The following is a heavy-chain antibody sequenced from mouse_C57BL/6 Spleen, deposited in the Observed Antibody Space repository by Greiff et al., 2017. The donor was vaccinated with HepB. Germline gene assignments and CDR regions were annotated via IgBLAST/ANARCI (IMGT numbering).Heavy chain of an antibody. CDR1: GFTFTDYE. Sequence: QVQLQQPGAELVRPGASVTLSCKASGFTFTDYEMHWVKQTPVKGLEWIGAIYPETGGTAYTQKYKGKAILTADKSSSTAYMELRSLTSEDSAFYYCTQRFYYDIDYWGQGTSVTVSS. CDR3: TQRFYYDIDY. V-gene: IGHV1-15*01. CDR2: IYPETGGT. J-gene: IGHJ4*01.